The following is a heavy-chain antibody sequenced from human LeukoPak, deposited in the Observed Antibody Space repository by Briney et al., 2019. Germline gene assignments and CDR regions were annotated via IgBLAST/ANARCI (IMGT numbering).Heavy chain of an antibody. V-gene: IGHV4-31*03. CDR3: ARVSMQWLDFDY. D-gene: IGHD6-19*01. CDR2: IYYSGST. CDR1: GGSISSGGYY. J-gene: IGHJ4*02. Sequence: PSETLSLTCTVSGGSISSGGYYWSWIRQHPGKGLEWIGYIYYSGSTYYNPSLKSRVTISVDTSKNQFSLKLCSVTAADTAVYYCARVSMQWLDFDYWGQGTLVTVSS.